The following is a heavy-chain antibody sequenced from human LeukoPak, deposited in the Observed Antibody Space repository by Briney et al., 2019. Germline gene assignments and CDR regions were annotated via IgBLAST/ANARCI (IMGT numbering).Heavy chain of an antibody. D-gene: IGHD4-17*01. CDR3: ARGIPDYGDYTMYYFDY. CDR2: ISSNGGST. CDR1: GFTFSNAW. V-gene: IGHV3-64*01. Sequence: GGSLRLSCAASGFTFSNAWMSWVRQAPGKGLEYVSAISSNGGSTYYANSVKGRFTISRDNSKNTLYLQMGSLRAEDMAVYYCARGIPDYGDYTMYYFDYWGQGTLVTVSS. J-gene: IGHJ4*02.